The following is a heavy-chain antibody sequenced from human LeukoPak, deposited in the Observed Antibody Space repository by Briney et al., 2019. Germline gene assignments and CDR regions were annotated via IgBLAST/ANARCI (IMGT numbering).Heavy chain of an antibody. CDR2: IIPIFGTA. D-gene: IGHD3-10*01. Sequence: SVKVSCKASRGTFSSYAISWVRQAPGQGLEWMGGIIPIFGTANYAQKFQGRVTITADESTSTAYMELSSLRSEDTAVYYCARVEGYGSGDYFDYWGQGTLVTVSS. J-gene: IGHJ4*02. V-gene: IGHV1-69*13. CDR3: ARVEGYGSGDYFDY. CDR1: RGTFSSYA.